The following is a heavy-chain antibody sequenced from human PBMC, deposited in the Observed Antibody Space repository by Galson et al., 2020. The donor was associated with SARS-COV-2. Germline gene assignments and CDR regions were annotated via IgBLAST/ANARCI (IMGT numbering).Heavy chain of an antibody. D-gene: IGHD2-15*01. J-gene: IGHJ3*02. V-gene: IGHV3-33*01. CDR3: AGDSVLVVEHARAPDI. CDR2: IWYDGGKK. Sequence: GGSLRLSCEASGFTFRDYGLHWVRQAPGKGLEWVAFIWYDGGKKNYADSVKGRFTISRDNSKDTLYLQMNSLRAEDTAVYYCAGDSVLVVEHARAPDIWGQGTMVTVSS. CDR1: GFTFRDYG.